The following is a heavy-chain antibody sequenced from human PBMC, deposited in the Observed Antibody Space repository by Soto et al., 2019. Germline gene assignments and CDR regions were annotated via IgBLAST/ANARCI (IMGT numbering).Heavy chain of an antibody. CDR1: GFTFSTYA. V-gene: IGHV3-30-3*01. D-gene: IGHD5-12*01. CDR2: ISYDGNKK. J-gene: IGHJ4*02. CDR3: ARGYSGYDLKDY. Sequence: GGSLRLSCAASGFTFSTYAMHWVRQAPGKGLEWVAVISYDGNKKYYADSVKGRFTISRDNSKNTLYLQMNSLRDEDTAVYYCARGYSGYDLKDYWGQGXLVTVYS.